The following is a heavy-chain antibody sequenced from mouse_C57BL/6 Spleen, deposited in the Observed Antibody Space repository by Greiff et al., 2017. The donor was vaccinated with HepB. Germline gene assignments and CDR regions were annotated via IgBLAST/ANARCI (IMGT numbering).Heavy chain of an antibody. Sequence: QVQLQQPWAELVKPGASVKMSCKASGYTFTSYWITWVKQRPGQGLEWIGDIYPGSGSTNYNEKFKSKATLTVDTSSSTAYMQLSSLTSEDSAVYYCARLNWDEGYAMDYWGQGTSVTVSS. D-gene: IGHD4-1*01. CDR2: IYPGSGST. CDR3: ARLNWDEGYAMDY. CDR1: GYTFTSYW. J-gene: IGHJ4*01. V-gene: IGHV1-55*01.